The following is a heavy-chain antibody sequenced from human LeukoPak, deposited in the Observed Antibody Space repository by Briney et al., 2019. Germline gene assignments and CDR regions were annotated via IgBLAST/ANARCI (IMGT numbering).Heavy chain of an antibody. D-gene: IGHD2-15*01. Sequence: PGGSLRLSCAASGFTFNNYAMSWVRQAPGKGLEWVSAISGSDAGTYYADSVKGRFTISRDNSKNTLYLQMNSLRAEDAAVYYCAKAPVTSCRGAFCYPFDYWGQGTLVTVSS. CDR1: GFTFNNYA. CDR3: AKAPVTSCRGAFCYPFDY. J-gene: IGHJ4*02. CDR2: ISGSDAGT. V-gene: IGHV3-23*01.